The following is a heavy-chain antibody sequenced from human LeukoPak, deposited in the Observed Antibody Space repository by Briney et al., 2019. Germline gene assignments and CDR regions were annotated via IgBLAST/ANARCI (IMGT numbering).Heavy chain of an antibody. J-gene: IGHJ5*02. CDR3: ARGDTMIVVVSNWFDP. D-gene: IGHD3-22*01. V-gene: IGHV4-34*01. CDR1: GGSFSGYY. CDR2: INHSGST. Sequence: SEALSLTCAVYGGSFSGYYWSWIRQPPGKGLEWIGEINHSGSTNYNPSLKSRVTISVDTSKNQLSLKLSSVTAADTAVYYCARGDTMIVVVSNWFDPWGQGTLVTVSS.